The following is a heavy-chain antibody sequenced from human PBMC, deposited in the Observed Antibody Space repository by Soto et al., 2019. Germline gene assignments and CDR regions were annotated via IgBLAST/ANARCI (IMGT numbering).Heavy chain of an antibody. CDR3: ATQGSSGYYYRDAFDI. CDR2: FDPEDGET. Sequence: QVQLVQSGAEVKKPGASVKVSCKVSGYTLTELSMHWVRQAPGKGLEWMGGFDPEDGETIYAQKFQGRVTMTEDTSTDTAYIELSSLRSEDTAVYYCATQGSSGYYYRDAFDIWGQGTMVTVSS. J-gene: IGHJ3*02. V-gene: IGHV1-24*01. D-gene: IGHD3-22*01. CDR1: GYTLTELS.